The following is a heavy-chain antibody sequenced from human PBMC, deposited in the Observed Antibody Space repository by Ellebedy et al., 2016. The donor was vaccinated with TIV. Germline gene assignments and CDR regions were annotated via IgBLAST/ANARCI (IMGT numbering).Heavy chain of an antibody. CDR2: TDGSGGFI. V-gene: IGHV3-21*04. CDR1: GFTFSSYA. Sequence: GESLKISCAASGFTFSSYAMNWVRQAPGKGLEWVSYTDGSGGFIKYADSVKGRFTISRDNAKNSLYLQMDSLRAEDTAVFYRARVKVKDSNYVFYFEYWGQGTLVTVSS. CDR3: ARVKVKDSNYVFYFEY. J-gene: IGHJ4*02. D-gene: IGHD4-11*01.